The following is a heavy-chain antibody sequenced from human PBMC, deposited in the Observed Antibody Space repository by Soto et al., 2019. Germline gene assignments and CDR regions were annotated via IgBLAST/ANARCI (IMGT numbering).Heavy chain of an antibody. CDR3: ARGDTSWYASFDY. V-gene: IGHV3-48*03. CDR1: GFIFSNFE. CDR2: VSNSGTK. Sequence: PGGSLRLSCAVSGFIFSNFEMNWVRQAPGKGLEWISYVSNSGTKSYADSVKVRFTISRDNTKDSLYLQMNSLRAEDTAVYYCARGDTSWYASFDYWGHGVLVTVSS. D-gene: IGHD6-13*01. J-gene: IGHJ4*01.